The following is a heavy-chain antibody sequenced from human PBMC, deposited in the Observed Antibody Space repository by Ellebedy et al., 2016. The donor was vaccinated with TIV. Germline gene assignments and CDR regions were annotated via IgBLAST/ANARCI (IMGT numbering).Heavy chain of an antibody. CDR3: ARHGPQWFDAFDL. Sequence: SETLSLTCTVSGVSITSHFWTWLRQPAGKGLEWIGRLYPTGTITYNPSLESRVTMSRDTFKDQFFLKLTSVTAADTAVYYCARHGPQWFDAFDLWGLGTLVTVS. D-gene: IGHD3-22*01. CDR2: LYPTGTI. CDR1: GVSITSHF. V-gene: IGHV4-4*07. J-gene: IGHJ3*01.